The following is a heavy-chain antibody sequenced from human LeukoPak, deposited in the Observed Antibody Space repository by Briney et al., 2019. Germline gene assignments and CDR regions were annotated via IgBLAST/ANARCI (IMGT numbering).Heavy chain of an antibody. D-gene: IGHD3-22*01. CDR3: ARDDSSGYYGVCDY. CDR1: GYTFTSYA. Sequence: GASVKVSCKASGYTFTSYAMHWVRQAPGQRLEWMGWINAGNGNTKYSQEFQGRVTITRDTSASTAYMELSSLRSEDMAVYYCARDDSSGYYGVCDYWGQGTLVTVSS. V-gene: IGHV1-3*03. CDR2: INAGNGNT. J-gene: IGHJ4*02.